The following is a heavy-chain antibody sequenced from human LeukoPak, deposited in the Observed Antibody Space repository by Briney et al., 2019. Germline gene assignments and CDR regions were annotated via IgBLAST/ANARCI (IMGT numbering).Heavy chain of an antibody. Sequence: ASVNVSCKASGYTFTGYYMHWVRQAPGQGLEWMGWINPNSGGTNYAQKFQGRVTMTRDTSVSTAYMELSRLRSDDTAVYYCARVSKVTDICFDPWGQGTLVTVSS. J-gene: IGHJ5*02. CDR1: GYTFTGYY. D-gene: IGHD4-17*01. CDR2: INPNSGGT. V-gene: IGHV1-2*02. CDR3: ARVSKVTDICFDP.